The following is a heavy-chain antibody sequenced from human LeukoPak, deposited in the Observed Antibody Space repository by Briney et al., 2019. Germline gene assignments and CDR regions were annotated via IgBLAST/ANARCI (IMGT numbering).Heavy chain of an antibody. Sequence: GGSLRLSCAASGFTFGDYGMHWVRQAPGKGLEWVSCISWSSGSIGYADSVKGRFTISRDNAKNSLYLQMNSLRAEDTALYYCAKDIVPGGSRSYYSHGIDYWGQGTLVTVSS. J-gene: IGHJ4*02. CDR2: ISWSSGSI. CDR3: AKDIVPGGSRSYYSHGIDY. D-gene: IGHD3-10*01. V-gene: IGHV3-9*01. CDR1: GFTFGDYG.